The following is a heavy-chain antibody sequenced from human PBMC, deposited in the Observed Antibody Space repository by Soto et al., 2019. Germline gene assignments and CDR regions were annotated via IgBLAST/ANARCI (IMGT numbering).Heavy chain of an antibody. CDR1: GFAFGVYG. Sequence: QVQLVDSGGGVVQSGRSLRLSCAASGFAFGVYGMHWIRQAPGKGLEWVAVIGHDGTYKKYGDSVRGRFTISRDNSKNTLYLQVSSLGGDDTARYYCARDLRRRKDIYDGGRGTLVIVSS. J-gene: IGHJ2*01. V-gene: IGHV3-33*01. CDR3: ARDLRRRKDIYD. CDR2: IGHDGTYK. D-gene: IGHD5-18*01.